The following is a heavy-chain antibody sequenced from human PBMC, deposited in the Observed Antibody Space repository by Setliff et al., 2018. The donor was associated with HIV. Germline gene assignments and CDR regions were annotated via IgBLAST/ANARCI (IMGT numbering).Heavy chain of an antibody. D-gene: IGHD3-10*01. CDR2: IIPLFGTT. V-gene: IGHV1-69*13. J-gene: IGHJ4*02. Sequence: ASVKVSCKASGGTFNKYAISWVRQAPGQGLEWVGGIIPLFGTTNYAQKFQGRVTITADESTNTAHMELNSLRSIDTAMYYCATVFYYNSESYSLDYWGQGMLVTVSS. CDR3: ATVFYYNSESYSLDY. CDR1: GGTFNKYA.